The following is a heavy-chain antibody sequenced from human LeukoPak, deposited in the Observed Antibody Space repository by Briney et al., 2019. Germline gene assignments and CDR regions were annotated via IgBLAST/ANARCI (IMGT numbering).Heavy chain of an antibody. CDR2: ISWNSGSI. Sequence: PGGSLRLSCAASGFTFDDYAMHWVRQAPGKGLEWVSGISWNSGSIGYADSVKGRFTISRDNAKNSLYLQMNSLRAEDTALYYCAKDMGMIVVWGQGTLVTVSS. J-gene: IGHJ4*02. V-gene: IGHV3-9*01. CDR1: GFTFDDYA. D-gene: IGHD3-22*01. CDR3: AKDMGMIVV.